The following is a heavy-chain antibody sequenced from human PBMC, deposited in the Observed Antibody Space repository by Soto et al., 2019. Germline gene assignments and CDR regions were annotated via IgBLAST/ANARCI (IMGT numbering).Heavy chain of an antibody. V-gene: IGHV1-8*01. CDR2: MNPNSGNT. Sequence: GASVKVSCKASGYTFTSYDINWVRQATGQGLEWMGWMNPNSGNTGYAQKFQGRVTMTRNTSISTAYMELSSLRSEDTAVYYCARVYSGYDLGVGAFDIWGQGTMVTVSS. CDR1: GYTFTSYD. CDR3: ARVYSGYDLGVGAFDI. D-gene: IGHD5-12*01. J-gene: IGHJ3*02.